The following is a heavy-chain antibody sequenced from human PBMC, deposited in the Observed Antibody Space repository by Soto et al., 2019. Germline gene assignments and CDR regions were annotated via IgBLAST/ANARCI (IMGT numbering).Heavy chain of an antibody. CDR1: GFTFISNE. CDR2: ISESGSSI. V-gene: IGHV3-48*03. CDR3: AREGIAVIDGFDF. D-gene: IGHD6-19*01. Sequence: GGSLRLSCEASGFTFISNEINWVRQAPGKGLEWVSYISESGSSIYYADSVKGRFIISRDNTKKSLYLQMNNLRAEDTGVYYCAREGIAVIDGFDFWGQGTMVTVSS. J-gene: IGHJ3*01.